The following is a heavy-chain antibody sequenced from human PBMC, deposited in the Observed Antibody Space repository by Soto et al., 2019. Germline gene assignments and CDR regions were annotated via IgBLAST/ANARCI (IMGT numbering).Heavy chain of an antibody. V-gene: IGHV4-31*03. CDR1: GASISSGGYY. D-gene: IGHD3-10*01. J-gene: IGHJ5*02. CDR2: IYHSGST. CDR3: ARDSGHYGKGWFDP. Sequence: SETLSLTCTVSGASISSGGYYWNLMRQHPGKGLEWIGYIYHSGSTNYNPSLKSRVTMSVDTSKNQFSLKLSYVTAADTALYYCARDSGHYGKGWFDPWGQGTLVTVS.